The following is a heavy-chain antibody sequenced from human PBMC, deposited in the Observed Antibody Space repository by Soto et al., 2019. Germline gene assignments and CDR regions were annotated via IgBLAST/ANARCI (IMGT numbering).Heavy chain of an antibody. V-gene: IGHV4-31*03. D-gene: IGHD6-13*01. CDR2: IYYSGST. CDR1: GGSISSGGYY. Sequence: SETLSLTCTVSGGSISSGGYYWSWIRQHPGKGLEWIGYIYYSGSTYYNPSLKSRVTISVDTSKNQFSLKLSSVTAADTAVYYCARDVGSSWSSAYYYYGMDVWGQGTTVT. CDR3: ARDVGSSWSSAYYYYGMDV. J-gene: IGHJ6*02.